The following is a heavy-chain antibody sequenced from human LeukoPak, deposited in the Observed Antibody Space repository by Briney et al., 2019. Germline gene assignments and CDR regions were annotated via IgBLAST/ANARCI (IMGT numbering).Heavy chain of an antibody. CDR1: GGSISSYY. CDR2: IYTSGST. CDR3: ARDRAGIAAAGTGFDP. V-gene: IGHV4-4*07. Sequence: PSETLSLTCTVSGGSISSYYWSWIRQPAGKGLEWIGRIYTSGSTNYNPSLKSRVTMSVDTSKNQFSLKLSSVTAADTAVYYCARDRAGIAAAGTGFDPWGQGTLVTVSS. D-gene: IGHD6-13*01. J-gene: IGHJ5*02.